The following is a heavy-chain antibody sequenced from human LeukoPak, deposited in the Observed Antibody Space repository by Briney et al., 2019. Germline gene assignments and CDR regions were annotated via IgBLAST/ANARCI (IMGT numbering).Heavy chain of an antibody. D-gene: IGHD4-17*01. CDR2: IKQDGSEK. Sequence: PGGSLRLSCAASRFTFSSYSMNWVRQAPGKGLEWVANIKQDGSEKYYVDSVKGRFTISRDNAKNSLYLQMNSLRAEDTAVYYCARDRGYGDLYALFDYWGQGTLVTVSS. CDR1: RFTFSSYS. J-gene: IGHJ4*02. CDR3: ARDRGYGDLYALFDY. V-gene: IGHV3-7*01.